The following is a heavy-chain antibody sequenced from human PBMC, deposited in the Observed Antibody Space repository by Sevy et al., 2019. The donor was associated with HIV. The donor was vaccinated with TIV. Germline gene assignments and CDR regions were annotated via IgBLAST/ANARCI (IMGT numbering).Heavy chain of an antibody. CDR1: GGSISSHY. Sequence: SETLCLTCSVSGGSISSHYWSWIRHPAGEGLEWIGRIDTSGGTNYNPSLKTRVTMSIDTSKNQFSLRLRSVTAADTAVYYCARYNFWSGHYDYFDYWGPGALVTVSS. V-gene: IGHV4-4*07. J-gene: IGHJ4*02. CDR3: ARYNFWSGHYDYFDY. D-gene: IGHD3-3*01. CDR2: IDTSGGT.